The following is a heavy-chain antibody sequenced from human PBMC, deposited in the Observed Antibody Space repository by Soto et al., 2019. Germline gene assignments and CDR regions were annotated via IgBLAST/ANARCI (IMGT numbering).Heavy chain of an antibody. V-gene: IGHV4-31*03. J-gene: IGHJ4*02. Sequence: SETLSLTCTVSGGSISSGGYYWSWIRQHPGKGLEWIGYIYYSGSTYYNPSLKSRVTISVDTSKNQFSLKLSSVTAADTAVYYCARDYYDSSGYFDYWGQGTPVTVSS. D-gene: IGHD3-22*01. CDR1: GGSISSGGYY. CDR3: ARDYYDSSGYFDY. CDR2: IYYSGST.